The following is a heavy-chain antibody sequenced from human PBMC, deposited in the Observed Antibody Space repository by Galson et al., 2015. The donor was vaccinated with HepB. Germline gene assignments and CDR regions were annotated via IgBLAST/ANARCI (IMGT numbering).Heavy chain of an antibody. CDR2: ISSSSSYI. CDR1: GFTFSNAW. CDR3: ARASSGSYEYYFDY. Sequence: SLRLSCAASGFTFSNAWMNWVRQAPGKGLEWVSSISSSSSYIYYADSVKGRFTISRDNAKNSLYLQMNSLRAEDTAVYYCARASSGSYEYYFDYWGQGTLVTVSS. J-gene: IGHJ4*02. D-gene: IGHD1-26*01. V-gene: IGHV3-21*01.